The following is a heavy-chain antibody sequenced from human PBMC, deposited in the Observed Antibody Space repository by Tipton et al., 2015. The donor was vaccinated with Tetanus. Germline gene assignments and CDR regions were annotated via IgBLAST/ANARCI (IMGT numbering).Heavy chain of an antibody. Sequence: LRLSCTVSGGSIISADHYWSWIRQPPGKGLEWIGYIYYSGTTYYSPSLKSRVTISVDTSNNHFSLKLSSVTAADTAVYYCARGHGSGRNSFRFEYWGQGTLVAVSS. D-gene: IGHD3-10*01. V-gene: IGHV4-30-4*01. CDR3: ARGHGSGRNSFRFEY. J-gene: IGHJ4*02. CDR1: GGSIISADHY. CDR2: IYYSGTT.